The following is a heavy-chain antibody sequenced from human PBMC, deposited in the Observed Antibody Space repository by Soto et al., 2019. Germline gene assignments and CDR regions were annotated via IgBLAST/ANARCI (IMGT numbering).Heavy chain of an antibody. V-gene: IGHV4-59*01. CDR3: AARLYYYDSSAYPEDYFDY. CDR1: GGSISSYY. CDR2: TYYDGSA. D-gene: IGHD3-22*01. Sequence: PSETLSLTCTVSGGSISSYYWSWIRQPPGKGLEWIGYTYYDGSANYNPSLKSLVTISGDTSKNQFSLKLSAVTAADTAVYYCAARLYYYDSSAYPEDYFDYRGQGTLVTVSS. J-gene: IGHJ4*02.